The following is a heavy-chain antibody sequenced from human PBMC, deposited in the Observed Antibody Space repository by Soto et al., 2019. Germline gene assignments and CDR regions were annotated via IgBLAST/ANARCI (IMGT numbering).Heavy chain of an antibody. CDR3: AEDGGRDSGGIDY. D-gene: IGHD1-26*01. CDR2: IIPIFGTA. J-gene: IGHJ4*02. Sequence: QVQLVQSGAEVKKPGSSVKVSCKASVGTFSSYSINWVRQAPGQGLEWMGEIIPIFGTANYAQKLQGRATITADASTSTAYMELSRLTAEETAVYYCAEDGGRDSGGIDYWGQGTLVTVSS. CDR1: VGTFSSYS. V-gene: IGHV1-69*01.